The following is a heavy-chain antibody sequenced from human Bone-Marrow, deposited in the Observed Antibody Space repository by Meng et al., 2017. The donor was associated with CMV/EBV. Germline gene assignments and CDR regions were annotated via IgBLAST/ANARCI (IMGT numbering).Heavy chain of an antibody. CDR2: INTASSFI. V-gene: IGHV3-21*05. J-gene: IGHJ4*02. CDR3: ARDRDWAFDY. CDR1: GFTFSTSS. D-gene: IGHD3-9*01. Sequence: GESLKISCAASGFTFSTSSMNWVRQAPGKGLEWISYINTASSFIDYADSVRGRFTIYRDNARNSLYLELNSLTAEDTAVYSCARDRDWAFDYWGQGTLVTVSS.